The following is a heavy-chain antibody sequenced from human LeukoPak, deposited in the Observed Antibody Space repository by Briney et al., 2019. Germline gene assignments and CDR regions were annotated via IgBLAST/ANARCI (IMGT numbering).Heavy chain of an antibody. D-gene: IGHD3-3*01. CDR3: ARGYASFYDFWSGYPNLVFDY. CDR2: IYYSGST. J-gene: IGHJ4*02. V-gene: IGHV4-30-4*01. CDR1: GGSISSGDYY. Sequence: SETLSLTCTVSGGSISSGDYYWSWIRQPPGKGLEWIGYIYYSGSTYYNPSLKSRVTISVDTSKNQFSLKLSSVTAADTAVYYCARGYASFYDFWSGYPNLVFDYWGQGTLVTVSS.